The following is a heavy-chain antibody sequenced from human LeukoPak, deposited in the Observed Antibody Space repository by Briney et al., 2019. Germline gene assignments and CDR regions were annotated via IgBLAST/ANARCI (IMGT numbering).Heavy chain of an antibody. CDR3: AKDPVLSRPLGWFDP. V-gene: IGHV3-23*01. CDR1: GFTFSSYA. J-gene: IGHJ5*02. Sequence: GGSLRLSCAASGFTFSSYAMSWVRQAPGKGLEWVSASSGGSTYYAGSVKGRFTISRDNSKNTLYLQMNSLRAEDTAVYYCAKDPVLSRPLGWFDPWGQGTLVTVSS. D-gene: IGHD1-14*01. CDR2: SSGGST.